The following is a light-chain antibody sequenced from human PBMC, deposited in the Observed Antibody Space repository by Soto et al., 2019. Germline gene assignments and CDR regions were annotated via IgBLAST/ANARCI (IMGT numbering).Light chain of an antibody. CDR1: QGVSSY. CDR3: QQRSNWPPLT. V-gene: IGKV3-11*01. J-gene: IGKJ4*01. CDR2: DAS. Sequence: EIVLTQSPATLSLSPRERATLSCRASQGVSSYLAWYQQKPGQAPRLLIYDASNRATGIPARFSGSGSGTDFTLTISSLEPEDFAVYYCQQRSNWPPLTFGGGTKVEIK.